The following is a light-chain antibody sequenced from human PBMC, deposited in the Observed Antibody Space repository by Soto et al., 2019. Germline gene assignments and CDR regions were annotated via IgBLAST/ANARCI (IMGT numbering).Light chain of an antibody. J-gene: IGKJ1*01. V-gene: IGKV3-15*01. CDR1: QSVSSN. CDR2: GAS. CDR3: QQYNNWPPWK. Sequence: EIVMTQSPATLSVSPGERATLSCRASQSVSSNLAWYQQKPGQAPRLLIYGASTRATGIPARFSGSGSGTEFTLTIRSLQSEDFAVYYCQQYNNWPPWKCGQGTKVDIK.